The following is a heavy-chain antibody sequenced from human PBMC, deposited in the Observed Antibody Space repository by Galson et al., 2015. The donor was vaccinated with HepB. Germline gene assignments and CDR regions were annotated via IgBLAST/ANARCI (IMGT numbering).Heavy chain of an antibody. Sequence: QSGAEVKKSGESLKISCKGSGYTFARYWIGWVRQMPGKGLECIGIIYPGDSDTRYSPSFQGQVTISADKSISTAYLQWSSLKASDTAMYYCARLEPMGVARPAYYWGQGTLVTVSS. CDR3: ARLEPMGVARPAYY. D-gene: IGHD3-3*01. CDR1: GYTFARYW. V-gene: IGHV5-51*01. J-gene: IGHJ4*02. CDR2: IYPGDSDT.